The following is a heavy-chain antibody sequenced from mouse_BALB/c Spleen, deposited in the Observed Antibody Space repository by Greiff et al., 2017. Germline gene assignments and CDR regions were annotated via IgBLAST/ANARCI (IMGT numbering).Heavy chain of an antibody. CDR2: ISSGGST. J-gene: IGHJ3*01. V-gene: IGHV5-6-5*01. Sequence: EVKLLESGGGLVKPGGSLKLSCAASGFTFSSYAMSWVRQTPEKRLEWVASISSGGSTYYPDSVKGRFTISRDNARNILYLQMSSLRSEDTAMYYCASYYRYDAFAYWGQGTLVTVSA. CDR3: ASYYRYDAFAY. D-gene: IGHD2-14*01. CDR1: GFTFSSYA.